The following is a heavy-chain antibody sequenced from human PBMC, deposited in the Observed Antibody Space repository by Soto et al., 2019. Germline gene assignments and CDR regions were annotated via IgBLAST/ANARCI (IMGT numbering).Heavy chain of an antibody. V-gene: IGHV5-51*01. CDR2: IFPGDSNV. CDR3: ARRGAGHSAHCPGDCYSFDF. D-gene: IGHD2-21*02. Sequence: GESLKISCKGSGYGFSSYWIGWVRQMPGKGLEWMGIIFPGDSNVIYSPSFQGQVTISADKSLSTAYLHWSRLEASDTAMYYCARRGAGHSAHCPGDCYSFDFWGQGTLVTVSS. J-gene: IGHJ4*02. CDR1: GYGFSSYW.